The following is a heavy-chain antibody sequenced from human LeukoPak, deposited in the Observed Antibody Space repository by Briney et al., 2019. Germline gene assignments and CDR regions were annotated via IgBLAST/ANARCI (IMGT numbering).Heavy chain of an antibody. CDR3: ARRGYSSGWYWFDP. J-gene: IGHJ5*02. D-gene: IGHD6-19*01. Sequence: PSETLSLTCTVSGGSISSYYWSWIRQPSGKGLEWIGYIYYSGSTNYTPSLKSRVTMSVDTSKNQFSLKLSSVTAADTAIYYCARRGYSSGWYWFDPWGQGTLVTVSS. CDR1: GGSISSYY. CDR2: IYYSGST. V-gene: IGHV4-59*08.